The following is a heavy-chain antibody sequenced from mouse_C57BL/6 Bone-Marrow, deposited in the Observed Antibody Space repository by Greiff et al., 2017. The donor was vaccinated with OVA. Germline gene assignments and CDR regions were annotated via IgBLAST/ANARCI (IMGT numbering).Heavy chain of an antibody. CDR3: AKGLGRFAY. V-gene: IGHV2-5*01. CDR1: GFSLTSYG. J-gene: IGHJ3*01. Sequence: VMLVESGPGLVQPSQSLSITCTVSGFSLTSYGVHWVRQSPGKGLEWLGVIWRGGSTDYNAAFMSRLSITKDNSKSQVFFKMNSLQADDTAIYYCAKGLGRFAYWGQGTLVTVSA. D-gene: IGHD4-1*01. CDR2: IWRGGST.